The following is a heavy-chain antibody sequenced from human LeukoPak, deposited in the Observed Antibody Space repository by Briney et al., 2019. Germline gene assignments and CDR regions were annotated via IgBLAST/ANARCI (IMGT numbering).Heavy chain of an antibody. CDR1: GFTFSSYS. Sequence: GGSLRLSCAASGFTFSSYSMNWVRQAPGKGLEWVSSISSSSSYIYYADSVKGRFTISRDNAKNSPYLQMNSLRAEDTAVYYCARDRSITMVRGVFFDPWAREPWSPSPQ. J-gene: IGHJ5*02. V-gene: IGHV3-21*01. CDR3: ARDRSITMVRGVFFDP. CDR2: ISSSSSYI. D-gene: IGHD3-10*01.